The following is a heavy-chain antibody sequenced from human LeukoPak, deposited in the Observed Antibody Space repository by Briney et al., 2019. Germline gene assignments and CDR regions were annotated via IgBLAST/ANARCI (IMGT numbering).Heavy chain of an antibody. CDR2: IWYDGSNK. Sequence: GGSLRLSCAASGFTFSSYGMHWVRQAPGKGLEWVAVIWYDGSNKYYADSVKGRFTISRDNSKNTPYLQMNSLRAEDTAVYYCARDGPWGPHGDFDYWSQGTPVTVSS. D-gene: IGHD2-8*01. CDR3: ARDGPWGPHGDFDY. CDR1: GFTFSSYG. V-gene: IGHV3-33*01. J-gene: IGHJ4*02.